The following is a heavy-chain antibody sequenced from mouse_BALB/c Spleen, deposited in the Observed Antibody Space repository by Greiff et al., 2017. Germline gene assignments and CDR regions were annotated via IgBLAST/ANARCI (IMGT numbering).Heavy chain of an antibody. Sequence: EVQGVESGGGLVQPGGSLRLSCATSGFTFTDYYMSWVRQPPGKALEWLGFIRNKANGYTTEYSASVKGRFTISRDNSQSILYLQMNTLRAEDSATYYCARGGGGYYAMDYWGQGTSVTVSS. CDR2: IRNKANGYTT. J-gene: IGHJ4*01. CDR3: ARGGGGYYAMDY. CDR1: GFTFTDYY. V-gene: IGHV7-3*02.